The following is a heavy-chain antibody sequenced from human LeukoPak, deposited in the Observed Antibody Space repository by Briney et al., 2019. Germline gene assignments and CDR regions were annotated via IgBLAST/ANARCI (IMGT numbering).Heavy chain of an antibody. CDR2: IYYSGST. J-gene: IGHJ3*02. CDR3: ARAEDYCGSGSYPYAFDI. V-gene: IGHV4-31*03. CDR1: GDSISSGIYY. Sequence: SETLSLTCIVSGDSISSGIYYWGWIRQPPGKGLEWIGYIYYSGSTYYNPSLKSRVTISVDTSKNQFSLKLSSVTAADTAVYYCARAEDYCGSGSYPYAFDIWGQGTMVTVSS. D-gene: IGHD3-10*01.